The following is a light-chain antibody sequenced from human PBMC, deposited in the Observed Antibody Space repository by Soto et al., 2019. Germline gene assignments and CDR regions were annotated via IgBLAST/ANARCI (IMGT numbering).Light chain of an antibody. V-gene: IGLV1-51*01. CDR2: DSN. J-gene: IGLJ1*01. CDR1: SSNIGNNY. Sequence: QSVLTQPPSVSAAPGRKVTISCSGSSSNIGNNYVSWYQQLPGTAPKLLIYDSNKRPSGIPDRFSGSKSGTSATLGITGLQTGDEADYYCGTWDSSLSAYVFATGTKLTVL. CDR3: GTWDSSLSAYV.